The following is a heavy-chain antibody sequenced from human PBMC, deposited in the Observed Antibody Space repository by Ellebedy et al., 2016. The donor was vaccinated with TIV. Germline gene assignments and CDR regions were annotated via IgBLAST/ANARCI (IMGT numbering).Heavy chain of an antibody. J-gene: IGHJ4*02. V-gene: IGHV3-23*01. CDR3: AKDSYHNFWNALFDS. CDR2: IGGSGYST. CDR1: GFNFGGHA. D-gene: IGHD3-3*01. Sequence: GESLKISCTASGFNFGGHAMKWVRQAPGKGLEWVSSIGGSGYSTHYADSVKGRFTISRDNSRNTLYLQMNSLRADDTAVYYCAKDSYHNFWNALFDSWGQGTLVTVSS.